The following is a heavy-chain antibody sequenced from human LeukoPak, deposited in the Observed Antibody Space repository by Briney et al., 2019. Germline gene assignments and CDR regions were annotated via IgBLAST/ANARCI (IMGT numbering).Heavy chain of an antibody. CDR2: MNPNSGNT. Sequence: ASVKVSCKASGYTFTSYGISWVRQAPGQGLEWMGWMNPNSGNTGYAQKFQGRVTITRNTSISTAYMELSSLRSEDTAVYYCARDLKGRDGGSGYWGQGTLVTVSS. D-gene: IGHD4-23*01. CDR1: GYTFTSYG. CDR3: ARDLKGRDGGSGY. J-gene: IGHJ4*02. V-gene: IGHV1-8*03.